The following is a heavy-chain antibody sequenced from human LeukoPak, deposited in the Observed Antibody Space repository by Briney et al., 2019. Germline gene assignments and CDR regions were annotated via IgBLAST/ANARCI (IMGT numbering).Heavy chain of an antibody. CDR1: GFTFSRYW. Sequence: GGSLTLSCAAPGFTFSRYWMYWARQVPGKGLVWVARINTDGSIIDYADSVKGRFTISRDNTKNTLFLQMNSLRAEDTAVYYCATDSYDGFDIWGQGTMVTVSS. CDR2: INTDGSII. CDR3: ATDSYDGFDI. J-gene: IGHJ3*02. V-gene: IGHV3-74*01.